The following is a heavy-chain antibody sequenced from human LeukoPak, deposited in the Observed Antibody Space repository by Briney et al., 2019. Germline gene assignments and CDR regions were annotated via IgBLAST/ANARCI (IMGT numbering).Heavy chain of an antibody. CDR2: IYYSGST. CDR3: ARGLRYFDWLLSASWFDP. Sequence: PSETLSLTRTVSGGSISSGDYYWSWIRQPPGKGLEWIGYIYYSGSTYYNPSLKSRVTISVDTSKHQFSLKLSSVTAADTAVYYCARGLRYFDWLLSASWFDPWGQGTLVTVSS. CDR1: GGSISSGDYY. V-gene: IGHV4-30-4*01. J-gene: IGHJ5*02. D-gene: IGHD3-9*01.